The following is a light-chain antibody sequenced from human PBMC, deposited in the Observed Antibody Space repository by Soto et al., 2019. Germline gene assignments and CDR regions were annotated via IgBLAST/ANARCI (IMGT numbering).Light chain of an antibody. CDR2: EGS. J-gene: IGLJ1*01. V-gene: IGLV2-23*01. CDR3: CSYAGSSPYV. Sequence: QSALTQPASVSGSPGQSITISCTATSRNVGIYNLVSWYQHHPGKAPKLIIYEGSKRPSGVSNRFSGSRSGNSASLTISGLQAEDEADYYCCSYAGSSPYVFGTGTKLTVL. CDR1: SRNVGIYNL.